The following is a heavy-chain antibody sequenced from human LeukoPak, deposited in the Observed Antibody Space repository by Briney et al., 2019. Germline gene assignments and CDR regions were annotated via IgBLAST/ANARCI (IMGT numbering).Heavy chain of an antibody. D-gene: IGHD3-10*01. CDR1: GFTFSGYY. CDR2: ISPNSGGT. CDR3: AREPSGSGGYDY. Sequence: ASVKVSCKASGFTFSGYYMHWVRQAPGQGLEWMAWISPNSGGTNYVQKFQGRVTGTRDTSISTDYMEINGLTSDDTALYYCAREPSGSGGYDYWGQGTLVTVSS. J-gene: IGHJ4*02. V-gene: IGHV1-2*02.